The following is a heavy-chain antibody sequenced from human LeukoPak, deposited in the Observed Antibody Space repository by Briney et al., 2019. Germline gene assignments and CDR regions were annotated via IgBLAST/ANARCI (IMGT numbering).Heavy chain of an antibody. CDR3: ARVWYQLWPGPDAFDI. CDR1: GFTFSGSN. V-gene: IGHV3-21*04. Sequence: GGSLRLSCAASGFTFSGSNMNWVRQAPGKGLEWISAISFNGDYVYYADSVKGRFTISRDNAKNSLYLQMNSLRAEDTAVYYCARVWYQLWPGPDAFDIWGQGTMVTVSS. CDR2: ISFNGDYV. D-gene: IGHD5-18*01. J-gene: IGHJ3*02.